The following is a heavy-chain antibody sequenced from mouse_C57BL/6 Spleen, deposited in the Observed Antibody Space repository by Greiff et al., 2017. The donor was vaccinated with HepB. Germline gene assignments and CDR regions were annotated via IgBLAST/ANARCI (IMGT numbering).Heavy chain of an antibody. CDR2: IYPGSGNT. Sequence: VQLQQSGAELVRPGASVKLSCKASGYTFTDYYINWVKQRPGQGLEWIARIYPGSGNTYYNEKFKGKATLTAEKSSSTAYMQLSSLTSEDSAVYFCARETIYYGNLYYFDYWGQGTTLTVSS. CDR3: ARETIYYGNLYYFDY. J-gene: IGHJ2*01. V-gene: IGHV1-76*01. CDR1: GYTFTDYY. D-gene: IGHD2-1*01.